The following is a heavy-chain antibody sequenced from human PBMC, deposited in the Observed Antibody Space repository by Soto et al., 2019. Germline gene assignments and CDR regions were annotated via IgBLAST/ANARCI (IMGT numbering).Heavy chain of an antibody. Sequence: QVQLQQWGAGLLKPSETLSLTCAVYGGSFSGYYWSWIRQPPGKGLEWIGEINHSGSTNYNPSLKSRVTISVVTSKNQFSLKLSSVTAADTAVYYCARGQPSYYYSSGWYFDYWGQGTLVTVSS. CDR2: INHSGST. J-gene: IGHJ4*02. V-gene: IGHV4-34*01. D-gene: IGHD6-19*01. CDR3: ARGQPSYYYSSGWYFDY. CDR1: GGSFSGYY.